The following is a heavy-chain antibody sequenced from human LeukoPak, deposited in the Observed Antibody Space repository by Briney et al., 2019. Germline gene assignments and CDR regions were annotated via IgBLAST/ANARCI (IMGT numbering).Heavy chain of an antibody. CDR1: GFTFSSYS. CDR3: AKSGSSGYYYFYYYYYMDV. J-gene: IGHJ6*03. CDR2: ISSSSSTI. Sequence: GGSLRLSCAASGFTFSSYSMNWVRQAPGKGLEWVSYISSSSSTIYYADSVKGRFTISRDNSKNTLYLQMNSLRAEDTAVYYCAKSGSSGYYYFYYYYYMDVWGKGTTVTISS. V-gene: IGHV3-48*01. D-gene: IGHD3-22*01.